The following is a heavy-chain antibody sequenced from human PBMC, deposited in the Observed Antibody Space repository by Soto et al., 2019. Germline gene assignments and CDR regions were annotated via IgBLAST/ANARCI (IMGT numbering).Heavy chain of an antibody. CDR2: ISGSGGST. CDR3: AKAYMSTGWYYFDC. Sequence: LRLSCAASGFTFSGYAVSWARQTPGKGLEWVSTISGSGGSTDYADSVKGRFTISRDNSKNTLYLQMNSLRAEDTAMYYCAKAYMSTGWYYFDCWGQGTLVTVSS. V-gene: IGHV3-23*01. D-gene: IGHD6-19*01. J-gene: IGHJ4*02. CDR1: GFTFSGYA.